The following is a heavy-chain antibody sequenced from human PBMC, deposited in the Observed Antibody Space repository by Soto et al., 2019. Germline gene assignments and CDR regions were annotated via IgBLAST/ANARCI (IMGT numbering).Heavy chain of an antibody. D-gene: IGHD5-12*01. V-gene: IGHV2-5*02. J-gene: IGHJ4*02. CDR3: ARRPREYSGYLLGGYFDS. Sequence: QITLKDSGPTVVKPTQTLTLTCTFSFFSPDTSGVGVGWIRQPPGKALEWLALIYCDDDKRYNPSLKSRLTLSKDTSKNQVVLTMTNMAPVDTATYYCARRPREYSGYLLGGYFDSGGQGTLVTVSS. CDR2: IYCDDDK. CDR1: FFSPDTSGVG.